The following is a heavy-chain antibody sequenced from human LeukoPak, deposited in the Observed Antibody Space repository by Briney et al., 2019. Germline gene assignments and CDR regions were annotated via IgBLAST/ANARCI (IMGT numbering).Heavy chain of an antibody. V-gene: IGHV1-46*01. D-gene: IGHD3-10*01. J-gene: IGHJ4*02. CDR2: INPSGGTT. CDR1: GYTFTSYA. CDR3: ARERVITMVRGPFDY. Sequence: ASVKVSCKASGYTFTSYAMHWVRQAPGQGLEWMGIINPSGGTTTYAQKFQGRVTMTRDTSTSTVSMELSSLRSEDTAVYYCARERVITMVRGPFDYWGQGTLVTVSS.